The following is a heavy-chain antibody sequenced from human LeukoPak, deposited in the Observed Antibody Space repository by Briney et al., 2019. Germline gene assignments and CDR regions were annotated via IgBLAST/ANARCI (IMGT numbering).Heavy chain of an antibody. CDR1: GYTFTGYY. D-gene: IGHD1-7*01. V-gene: IGHV1-2*02. CDR2: INPNSGGT. Sequence: PSVKVSCKASGYTFTGYYMHWVRQAPGQGLEWMGWINPNSGGTNYAQKFQGRVTMTRDTSISTAYMELSRLRSDDTAVYYCARDRGYNWNYHWFDPWGQGTLVTVSS. J-gene: IGHJ5*02. CDR3: ARDRGYNWNYHWFDP.